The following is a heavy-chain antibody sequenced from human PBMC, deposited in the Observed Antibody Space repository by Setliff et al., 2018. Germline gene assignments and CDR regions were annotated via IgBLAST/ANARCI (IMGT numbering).Heavy chain of an antibody. J-gene: IGHJ6*02. CDR1: GFTFSSSA. CDR3: ASRRNWGRSWYYYYGMDV. D-gene: IGHD7-27*01. V-gene: IGHV3-23*01. CDR2: ISSTITST. Sequence: SLRLSCAASGFTFSSSAMAWVRQAPGKGLEWVSAISSTITSTYYADSVKGRFTISRDNSKNTLYLQMNSLRAEDTAVYYCASRRNWGRSWYYYYGMDVWGQGTTVTVSS.